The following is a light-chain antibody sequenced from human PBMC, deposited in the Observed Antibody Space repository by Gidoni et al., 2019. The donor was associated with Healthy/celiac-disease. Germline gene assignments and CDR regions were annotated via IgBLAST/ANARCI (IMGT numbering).Light chain of an antibody. CDR2: GAS. Sequence: EIVLTQSPGTLSLSPGERATLSCRASQSVSSSYLAWYQQKPGQAPRLLIYGASSRATGIPDRFSGSGSGTDFTLTISRLDPEDFAVYYCQQFMAFGQGTKVEIK. V-gene: IGKV3-20*01. CDR3: QQFMA. J-gene: IGKJ1*01. CDR1: QSVSSSY.